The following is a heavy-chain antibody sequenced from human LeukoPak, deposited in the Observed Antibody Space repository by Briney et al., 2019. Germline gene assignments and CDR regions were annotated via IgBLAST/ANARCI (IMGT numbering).Heavy chain of an antibody. Sequence: ASVKVSCKASGYTFTSYYMDWVRQAPGQGLEWMGWISAYNGNTNYAQKLQGRVTMTTDTSTSTAYMELRSLRSDDTAVYYCARDLYYDILTGYRLGVYYYYMDVWGKGTTVTISS. CDR2: ISAYNGNT. V-gene: IGHV1-18*04. J-gene: IGHJ6*03. D-gene: IGHD3-9*01. CDR3: ARDLYYDILTGYRLGVYYYYMDV. CDR1: GYTFTSYY.